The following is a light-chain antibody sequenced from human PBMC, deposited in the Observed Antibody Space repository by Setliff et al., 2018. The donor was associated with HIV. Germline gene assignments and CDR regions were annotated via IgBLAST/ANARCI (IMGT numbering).Light chain of an antibody. CDR3: SSYAITNTLP. J-gene: IGLJ1*01. CDR2: SNS. V-gene: IGLV1-44*01. CDR1: SSNIGSNI. Sequence: QSALTQPPSASGTPGQRVTISCSGSSSNIGSNIVNWYQQLPGTAPKLLIYSNSQRPSGVPDRFSGSKSGNTASLTISGLQAEDEADYYCSSYAITNTLPFGTGTKVT.